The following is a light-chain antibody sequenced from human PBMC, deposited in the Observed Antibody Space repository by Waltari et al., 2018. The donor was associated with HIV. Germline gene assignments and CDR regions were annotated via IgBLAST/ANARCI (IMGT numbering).Light chain of an antibody. CDR2: GNT. J-gene: IGLJ2*01. CDR1: SSNIGAGYD. V-gene: IGLV1-40*01. CDR3: QSYDSSLTGSV. Sequence: QSVLTQPPSVSAAPGQRVTISCTGSSSNIGAGYDVHWYQQLPGTAPKLLIYGNTNRPSGVPDRFSGSKSGTSPSLAITGLQAEDEADYYCQSYDSSLTGSVFGGGTKLTVL.